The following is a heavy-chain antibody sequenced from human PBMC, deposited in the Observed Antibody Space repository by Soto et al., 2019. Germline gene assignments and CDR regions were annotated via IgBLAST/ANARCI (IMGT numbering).Heavy chain of an antibody. Sequence: VGSLRLSCAASGFTFSSYAMPWVRQAPGKGLEWVSGITGGGGVSTYSADSVKGRFPISRDNSMNTLHPQMNGLRAEDTAVYYCAKDAISMVRGVNNWFDPWGQGTLVTVSS. CDR2: ITGGGGVST. CDR3: AKDAISMVRGVNNWFDP. V-gene: IGHV3-23*01. D-gene: IGHD3-10*01. J-gene: IGHJ5*02. CDR1: GFTFSSYA.